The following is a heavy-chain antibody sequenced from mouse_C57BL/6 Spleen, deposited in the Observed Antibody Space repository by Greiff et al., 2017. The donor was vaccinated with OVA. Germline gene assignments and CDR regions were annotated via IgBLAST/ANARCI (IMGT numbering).Heavy chain of an antibody. CDR1: GFTFSDYG. CDR3: ARQESGDWYFDV. Sequence: EVQLQESGGGLVQPGGSLKLSCAASGFTFSDYGMAWVRQAPRKGPEWVAFISNLAYSIYYADTVTGRFTISRENAKNTLYLEMSSLRSEDTAMYYCARQESGDWYFDVWGTGTTVTVSS. D-gene: IGHD4-1*01. J-gene: IGHJ1*03. CDR2: ISNLAYSI. V-gene: IGHV5-15*01.